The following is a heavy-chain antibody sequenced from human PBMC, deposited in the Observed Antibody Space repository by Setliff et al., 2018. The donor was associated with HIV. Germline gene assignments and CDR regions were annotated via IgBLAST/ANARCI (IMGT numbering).Heavy chain of an antibody. Sequence: PSETLSLTCAVSGGSITTTNWWTWIRQPPGKGLEWIGDIYHSGSSNYNPSLKTRVTISVDKSKNQFSLKLTSVTAADTAVYYCARALDSSAPWIDLWAQGTLVTVSS. CDR1: GGSITTTNW. V-gene: IGHV4-4*02. CDR2: IYHSGSS. J-gene: IGHJ5*02. CDR3: ARALDSSAPWIDL. D-gene: IGHD3-22*01.